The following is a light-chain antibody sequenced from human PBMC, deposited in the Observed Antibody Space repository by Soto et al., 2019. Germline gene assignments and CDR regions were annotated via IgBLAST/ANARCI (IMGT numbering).Light chain of an antibody. CDR1: QSVNSN. J-gene: IGKJ1*01. CDR2: VAS. CDR3: QHYYSWPPV. Sequence: EIVMTQSPATLSASVGERATLSCRASQSVNSNLAWYQQKPGQAPRLLIHVASTRATDIPTRFSGSGSGTEYTLTTSGLQSEDFAVYYCQHYYSWPPVFGQGTKVDNK. V-gene: IGKV3-15*01.